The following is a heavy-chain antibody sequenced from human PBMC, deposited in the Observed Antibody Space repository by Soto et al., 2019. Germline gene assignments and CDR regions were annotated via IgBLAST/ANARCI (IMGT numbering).Heavy chain of an antibody. CDR2: SNPNSGGK. CDR3: ARDRPQDY. V-gene: IGHV1-2*02. Sequence: QVQLVQSGAEVKKPGASVTVSCKASGYTFTGYYMHWVRQAPGQGLEWMGWSNPNSGGKNYAQKFQGRVTITRDTLISTAYMELSRLRSDDTAVYYCARDRPQDYWGQGTLVNVSS. CDR1: GYTFTGYY. J-gene: IGHJ4*02.